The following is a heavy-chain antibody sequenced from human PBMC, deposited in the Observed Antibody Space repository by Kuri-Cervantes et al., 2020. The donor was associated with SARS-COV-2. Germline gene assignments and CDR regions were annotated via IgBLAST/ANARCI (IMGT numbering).Heavy chain of an antibody. CDR2: INPNSGGT. Sequence: ASVKVSCKAPGYTFTGYYMHWVRQAPGQGLEWMGWINPNSGGTNYAQKFQGRVTMTRDTSISTAYMELSRLRSEDTAVYYCARRSSDYYWAMDYWGQGTLVTVSS. CDR1: GYTFTGYY. CDR3: ARRSSDYYWAMDY. J-gene: IGHJ4*02. D-gene: IGHD3-22*01. V-gene: IGHV1-2*02.